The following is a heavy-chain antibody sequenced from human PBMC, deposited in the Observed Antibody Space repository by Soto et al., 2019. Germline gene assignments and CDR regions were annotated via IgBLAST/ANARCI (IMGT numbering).Heavy chain of an antibody. CDR2: ISAHNGNT. CDR3: XRGRYGDY. Sequence: QVHLVQSGAEVKKPGASVKVSCKGSGYAFTTYGITWVRQAPGQGLEWMGWISAHNGNTNYAQKLQGRVTVTRDTXXXXXXXXXXXXXXXXXXXXYCXRGRYGDYWGQGALVTVSS. V-gene: IGHV1-18*01. CDR1: GYAFTTYG. J-gene: IGHJ4*02. D-gene: IGHD1-26*01.